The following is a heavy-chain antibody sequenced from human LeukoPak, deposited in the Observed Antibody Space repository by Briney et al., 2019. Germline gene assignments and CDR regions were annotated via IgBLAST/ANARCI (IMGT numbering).Heavy chain of an antibody. J-gene: IGHJ4*02. CDR3: ARDSAAAAGTFDY. CDR1: GGTFSSYA. D-gene: IGHD6-13*01. V-gene: IGHV1-69*05. Sequence: GASVKVSCKASGGTFSSYAISWVRQAPGQGLEWMGGIIPIFGTANYAQKFQGRVTITTDESTSTAYMELSSLRSEDTAVYYCARDSAAAAGTFDYWGQGTLVTVSS. CDR2: IIPIFGTA.